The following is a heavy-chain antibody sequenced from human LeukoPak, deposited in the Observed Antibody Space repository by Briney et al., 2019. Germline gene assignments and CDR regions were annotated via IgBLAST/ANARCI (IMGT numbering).Heavy chain of an antibody. CDR3: AKRMGATHLDY. D-gene: IGHD1-26*01. V-gene: IGHV3-23*01. J-gene: IGHJ4*02. Sequence: QPGGSLRLSCAASGFTFSSYSMNWVRQAPGKGLEWVSSISGSGGSTYYADSVKGRFTVSRDNSKDTLYLQMNSLRAEDTAIYYCAKRMGATHLDYWGPGSLVTVSS. CDR1: GFTFSSYS. CDR2: ISGSGGST.